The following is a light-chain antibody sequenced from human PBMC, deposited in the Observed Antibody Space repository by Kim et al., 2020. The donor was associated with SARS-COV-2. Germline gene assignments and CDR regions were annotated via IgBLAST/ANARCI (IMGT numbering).Light chain of an antibody. V-gene: IGKV1-5*01. CDR2: DAS. J-gene: IGKJ1*01. CDR3: QQYNSFST. Sequence: DIQMTQSPSTLSASVGDRVNITCRASHGIRHWLAWYQHKPGKAPNLLIYDASTLEIGVPSRFSGSGSGTEFTLTISSLQPDDVATYYCQQYNSFSTFGQGTRVEI. CDR1: HGIRHW.